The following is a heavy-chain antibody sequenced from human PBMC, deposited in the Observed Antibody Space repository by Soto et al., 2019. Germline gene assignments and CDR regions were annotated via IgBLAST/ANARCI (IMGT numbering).Heavy chain of an antibody. J-gene: IGHJ5*02. Sequence: LSLTCAVSGGSISSGGYSWSWIRQPPGKGLEWIGYIYHSGSTYYNPSLKSRVTISVDRSKNQFSLKLSSVTAADTAVYYCARVTAPRWFDPWGQGTLVTVSS. V-gene: IGHV4-30-2*01. D-gene: IGHD5-18*01. CDR2: IYHSGST. CDR1: GGSISSGGYS. CDR3: ARVTAPRWFDP.